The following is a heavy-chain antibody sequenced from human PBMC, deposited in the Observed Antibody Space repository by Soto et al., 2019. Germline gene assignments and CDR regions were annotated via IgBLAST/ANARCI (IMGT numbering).Heavy chain of an antibody. Sequence: QVQLVQSGAEVKKPGASVKVSCKASGYTFTSYGISWVRQAPGQGLEWMGWISDYNGNTNYAQKRQGRVTMTTDTSKIRAYMRLRSLSSDDTAVYYCARDNGYESDYWGQGTLVTVSS. CDR2: ISDYNGNT. V-gene: IGHV1-18*01. CDR1: GYTFTSYG. J-gene: IGHJ4*02. CDR3: ARDNGYESDY. D-gene: IGHD5-12*01.